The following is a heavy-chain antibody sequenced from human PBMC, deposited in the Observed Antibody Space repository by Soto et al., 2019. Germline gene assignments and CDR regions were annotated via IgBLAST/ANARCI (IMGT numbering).Heavy chain of an antibody. CDR1: GGSISSGDYY. CDR2: IYYSGST. Sequence: PSETLSLTCTVSGGSISSGDYYWSWIRQPPGKGLEWIGYIYYSGSTYYNPSLKSRVTISVDTSKNQFSLKLSSVTAADTAVYYCARVTNYDILTGYPYYGMDVWGQGTTVTVSS. J-gene: IGHJ6*02. V-gene: IGHV4-30-4*01. CDR3: ARVTNYDILTGYPYYGMDV. D-gene: IGHD3-9*01.